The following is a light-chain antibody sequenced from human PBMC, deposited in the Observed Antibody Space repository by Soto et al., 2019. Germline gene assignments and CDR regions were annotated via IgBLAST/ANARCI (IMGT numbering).Light chain of an antibody. V-gene: IGKV3-11*01. CDR3: QQRSNGPPT. J-gene: IGKJ5*01. CDR2: DAS. CDR1: QSVSSY. Sequence: EIEWTQTPSTLSLSGGGRDTLCCRASQSVSSYLAWYQQKPGQAPRLLIYDASNRATGIPARLSGSGSGTDFTLTISSLQPEDFAVYYCQQRSNGPPTFGQGTRLEIK.